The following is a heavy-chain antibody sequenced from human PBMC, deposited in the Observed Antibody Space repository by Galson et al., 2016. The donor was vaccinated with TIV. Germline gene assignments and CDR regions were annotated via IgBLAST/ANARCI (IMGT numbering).Heavy chain of an antibody. V-gene: IGHV4-39*07. CDR3: ARDTASGTYAGKDAFDI. D-gene: IGHD1-26*01. J-gene: IGHJ3*02. CDR1: GGSISDNSYY. CDR2: ILYSGST. Sequence: ETLSLTCTVSGGSISDNSYYWGWIRQPPGKGLEWIGSILYSGSTYYNTSLKSRVTISVDTSKNHFSLKLRSVTAADTAVYYCARDTASGTYAGKDAFDIWGQGKMVTVSS.